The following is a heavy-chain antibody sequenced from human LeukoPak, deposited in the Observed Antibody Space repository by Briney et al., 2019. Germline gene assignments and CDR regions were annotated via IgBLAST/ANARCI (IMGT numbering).Heavy chain of an antibody. CDR1: GFTFSSYW. D-gene: IGHD3-16*02. CDR2: INSDGSST. Sequence: LGGSLRLSCAASGFTFSSYWMHWVRQAPGKGLVWVSRINSDGSSTSYAGSVKGRFTISRDNAKNTLYLQMNSLRAEDTAVYYCARVISLYYFDYWGQGTLVTVSS. V-gene: IGHV3-74*01. J-gene: IGHJ4*02. CDR3: ARVISLYYFDY.